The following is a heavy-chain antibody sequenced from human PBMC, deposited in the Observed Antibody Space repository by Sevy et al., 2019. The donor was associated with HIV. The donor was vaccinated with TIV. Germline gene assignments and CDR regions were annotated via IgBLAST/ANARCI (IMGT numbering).Heavy chain of an antibody. CDR1: GFALRSYT. CDR2: ISATGGST. D-gene: IGHD2-21*02. CDR3: AKTLQKLPFHPHYFDY. Sequence: GGSLRLSCGVSGFALRSYTMNWVRQAPGKGLEWVASISATGGSTYYADTVKGRFTISRDVSKSTLYLQMNGLTAEDTAMFYCAKTLQKLPFHPHYFDYWGQGTLVTVSS. V-gene: IGHV3-23*01. J-gene: IGHJ4*02.